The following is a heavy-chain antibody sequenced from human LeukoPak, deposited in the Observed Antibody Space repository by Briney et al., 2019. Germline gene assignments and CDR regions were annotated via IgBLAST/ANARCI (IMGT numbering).Heavy chain of an antibody. CDR2: INPNSGGT. J-gene: IGHJ3*02. CDR3: GLIAAAGYDAFDI. CDR1: GYTFTGYD. Sequence: ASVKVSCKSSGYTFTGYDMHWMRQPPGQGQEWMGWINPNSGGTNYAQKFQGWVTMTRYTSISTAYMELSRLRSDDTAVYYCGLIAAAGYDAFDIWGQGKMVTVSS. D-gene: IGHD6-13*01. V-gene: IGHV1-2*04.